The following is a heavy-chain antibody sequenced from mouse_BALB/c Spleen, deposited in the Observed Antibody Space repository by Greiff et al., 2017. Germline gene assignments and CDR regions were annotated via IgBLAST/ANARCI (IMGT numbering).Heavy chain of an antibody. CDR1: GFTFSDYY. D-gene: IGHD2-1*01. J-gene: IGHJ3*01. CDR3: ARDRDGNPFAY. CDR2: ISDGGSYT. V-gene: IGHV5-4*02. Sequence: DVKLVESGGGLVKPGGSLKLSCAASGFTFSDYYMYWVRQTPEKRLEWVATISDGGSYTYYPDSVKGRFTISRDNAKNNLYLQMSSLKSEDTAMYYCARDRDGNPFAYWGQGTLVTVSA.